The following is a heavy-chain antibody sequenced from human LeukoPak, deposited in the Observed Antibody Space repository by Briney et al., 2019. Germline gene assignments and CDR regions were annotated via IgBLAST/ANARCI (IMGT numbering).Heavy chain of an antibody. J-gene: IGHJ4*02. V-gene: IGHV3-30-3*01. CDR1: GFIFSNYA. CDR2: ISYDGSNK. CDR3: ARDNNCDS. Sequence: GGSLRLSCAASGFIFSNYAMHWVRQAPGKGLEWVAVISYDGSNKYYADSVKGRFTISRDNSKNSLYLQMNSLTTADTAVYYCARDNNCDSWGQGTLVTVSS. D-gene: IGHD2/OR15-2a*01.